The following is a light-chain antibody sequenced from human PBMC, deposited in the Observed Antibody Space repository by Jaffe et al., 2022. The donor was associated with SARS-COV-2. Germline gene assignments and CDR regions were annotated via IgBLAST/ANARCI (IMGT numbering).Light chain of an antibody. CDR3: HQSGTLPRT. CDR1: QSIGGR. V-gene: IGKV6-21*01. Sequence: EVVLTQSPDFQSVTPKEKITITCRASQSIGGRLHWYQQKPNQSPKVLIKYASQSFPGVPSRFSGSGSGTEFTLTINGLEAEDAATYYCHQSGTLPRTFGQGTTVEI. J-gene: IGKJ1*01. CDR2: YAS.